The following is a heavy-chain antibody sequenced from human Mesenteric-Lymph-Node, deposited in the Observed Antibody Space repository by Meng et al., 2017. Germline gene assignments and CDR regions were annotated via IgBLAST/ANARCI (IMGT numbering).Heavy chain of an antibody. CDR2: ISSSGSTI. CDR3: ARDRISGCSGGSCSFPNY. D-gene: IGHD2-15*01. J-gene: IGHJ4*02. V-gene: IGHV3-48*03. CDR1: GITFSSYE. Sequence: GESLKIPCAASGITFSSYEMNWVRQAPGKGLEWVSYISSSGSTIYYADSVKGRFTISRDNAKNSLYLQMNSLRAEDTAVYYCARDRISGCSGGSCSFPNYWGQGTLVTVSS.